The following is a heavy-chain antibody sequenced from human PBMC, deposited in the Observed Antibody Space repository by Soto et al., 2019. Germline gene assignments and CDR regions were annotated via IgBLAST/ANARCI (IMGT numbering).Heavy chain of an antibody. CDR3: AREYSISSWFDY. J-gene: IGHJ4*02. CDR2: IWYDGSNK. Sequence: QVQLVESGGGVVQPGRSLRLSCAASGFTFSSYGMHWVRQAPGKGLEWVAVIWYDGSNKYYADSVKGRFTISRDNSKNTLYLQMNSMKAEDTAVRYCAREYSISSWFDYWGQGTLVTVSS. V-gene: IGHV3-33*01. CDR1: GFTFSSYG. D-gene: IGHD6-13*01.